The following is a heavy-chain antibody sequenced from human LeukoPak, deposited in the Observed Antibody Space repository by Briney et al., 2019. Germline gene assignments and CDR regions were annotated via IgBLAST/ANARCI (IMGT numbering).Heavy chain of an antibody. V-gene: IGHV3-23*01. D-gene: IGHD4-17*01. CDR1: GFTFSSYA. Sequence: GGSLRLSCAASGFTFSSYAMSWVRQAPGKGLEWVSAISGSGGSTYYADSGKGRFTISRDNSKNTLYLQMNSLRAEDTAVYDCAKGSTSTVTPTDYWGQGTLVTVSS. J-gene: IGHJ4*02. CDR2: ISGSGGST. CDR3: AKGSTSTVTPTDY.